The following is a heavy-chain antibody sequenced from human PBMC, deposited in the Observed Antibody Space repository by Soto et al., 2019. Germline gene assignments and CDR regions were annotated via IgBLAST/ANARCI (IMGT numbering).Heavy chain of an antibody. CDR3: ASYYGSGSYYNWFDP. J-gene: IGHJ5*02. CDR2: INHSGST. CDR1: GGSFSGYY. V-gene: IGHV4-34*01. D-gene: IGHD3-10*01. Sequence: SETLSLTCAVYGGSFSGYYWSWIRQPPGKGLEWIWEINHSGSTNYNPSLKSRVTISVDTSKNQFSLKLSSVTAADTAVYYCASYYGSGSYYNWFDPWGQGTLVTVS.